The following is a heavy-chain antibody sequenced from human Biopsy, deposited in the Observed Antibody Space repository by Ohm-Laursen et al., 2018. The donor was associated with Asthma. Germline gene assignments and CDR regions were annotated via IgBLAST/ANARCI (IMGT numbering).Heavy chain of an antibody. Sequence: TLSLTCTVSGGSMSSSSYYRGWIRQPPGKGLEWMGSISYTGSAYHNPSLKSRVTISVDTSKNHFSLKLSSVTAADTAVYYCARHWDWGSFFDYWGQGTPVTVSS. CDR2: ISYTGSA. CDR3: ARHWDWGSFFDY. J-gene: IGHJ4*02. D-gene: IGHD7-27*01. V-gene: IGHV4-39*01. CDR1: GGSMSSSSYY.